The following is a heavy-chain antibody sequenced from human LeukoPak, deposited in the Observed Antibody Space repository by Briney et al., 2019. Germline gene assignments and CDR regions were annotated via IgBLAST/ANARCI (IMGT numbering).Heavy chain of an antibody. CDR1: GGSIRSGDFY. Sequence: SQTLSLTCTVSGGSIRSGDFYWSWIRQPPGKGLEWIGYIYYSGSTNYKPSLKSRVTISKDTSKNQFSLKLSSVTAADTAVYYCARDIVGVTGAFGYWGQGTLATVSS. V-gene: IGHV4-30-4*01. CDR2: IYYSGST. D-gene: IGHD1-26*01. J-gene: IGHJ4*02. CDR3: ARDIVGVTGAFGY.